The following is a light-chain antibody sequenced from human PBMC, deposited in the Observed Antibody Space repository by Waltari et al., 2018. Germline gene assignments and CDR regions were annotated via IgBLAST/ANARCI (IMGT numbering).Light chain of an antibody. Sequence: QSVLTQPPSVSAAPGQTVNVSCSGSSSNIGNNYVSWYQQLQGSAPTLLIYDNDKPPSGIPDRLSGSKSGTSATLGITGLQTGGEADYYCGTWDSSLSLYVFGTGTKVTVL. J-gene: IGLJ1*01. CDR2: DND. CDR1: SSNIGNNY. V-gene: IGLV1-51*01. CDR3: GTWDSSLSLYV.